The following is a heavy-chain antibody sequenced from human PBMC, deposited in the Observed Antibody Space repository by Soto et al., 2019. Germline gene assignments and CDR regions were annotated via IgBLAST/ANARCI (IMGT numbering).Heavy chain of an antibody. J-gene: IGHJ4*02. V-gene: IGHV3-23*01. Sequence: EVQVLESGGGLVQPGGSLRLSCAATGFTFSDFAMSWVRQAPGKGLEWVSRIYGGGNGPHYADSVKGRVTISRDNSENTLYLQMNSPRAEDTAVYYCAKMEGMDPWAYSFDYWGQGTLVTVSS. CDR2: IYGGGNGP. CDR1: GFTFSDFA. D-gene: IGHD2-2*03. CDR3: AKMEGMDPWAYSFDY.